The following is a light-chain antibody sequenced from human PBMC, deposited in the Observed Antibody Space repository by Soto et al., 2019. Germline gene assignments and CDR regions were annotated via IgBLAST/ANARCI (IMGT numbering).Light chain of an antibody. CDR2: EVN. CDR3: CSSVGSPNWV. J-gene: IGLJ3*02. Sequence: QSALTQPASVSGSPGQSITISCTGTSSDVGSCNCVSWYQHHPGKAPTLMIYEVNKRPSGVSNRFSGSKSGNTASLTISGLQAEDEADYYCCSSVGSPNWVFGGGTQLTVL. CDR1: SSDVGSCNC. V-gene: IGLV2-23*02.